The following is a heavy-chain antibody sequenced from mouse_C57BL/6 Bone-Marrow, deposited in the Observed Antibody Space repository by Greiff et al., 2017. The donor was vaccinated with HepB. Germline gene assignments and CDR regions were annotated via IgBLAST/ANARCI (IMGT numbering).Heavy chain of an antibody. CDR3: VKRGGNYWYFDV. CDR1: GFTFSDYY. CDR2: ISNGGGST. D-gene: IGHD2-1*01. V-gene: IGHV5-12*01. Sequence: DVKLVESGGGLVQPGGSLKLSCAASGFTFSDYYMYWVRQTPEKRLEWVAYISNGGGSTYYPDTVKGRFTISRDNAKNTLYLQMSRLKSEDTAMYYCVKRGGNYWYFDVWGTGTTVTVSS. J-gene: IGHJ1*03.